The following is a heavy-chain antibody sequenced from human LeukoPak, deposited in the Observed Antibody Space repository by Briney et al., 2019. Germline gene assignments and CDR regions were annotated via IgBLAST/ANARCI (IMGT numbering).Heavy chain of an antibody. CDR1: GFTFSSYA. CDR2: ISGSGGST. V-gene: IGHV3-23*01. J-gene: IGHJ6*03. Sequence: KPGGSLRLSCAASGFTFSSYAMSWVRQAPGKGLEWVSAISGSGGSTYYADSVRGRFTIPRDNSKNTLYLQMNSLRAEDTAVYYCATSTVTTVGYYYYYYMDVWGKGTTVTVSS. D-gene: IGHD4-11*01. CDR3: ATSTVTTVGYYYYYYMDV.